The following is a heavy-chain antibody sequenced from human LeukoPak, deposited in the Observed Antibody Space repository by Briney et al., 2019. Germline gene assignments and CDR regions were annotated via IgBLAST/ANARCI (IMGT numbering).Heavy chain of an antibody. Sequence: GGSLRLSCAASGFTFSSYEMNWVRQAPGKGLEWVSYISSSGSTIYYADSVKGRFTISRDNAKNSLYLQMNSLRAEDTAVYYCAKATDRYYDILTGLDYWGQGTLVTVSS. V-gene: IGHV3-48*03. J-gene: IGHJ4*02. D-gene: IGHD3-9*01. CDR2: ISSSGSTI. CDR1: GFTFSSYE. CDR3: AKATDRYYDILTGLDY.